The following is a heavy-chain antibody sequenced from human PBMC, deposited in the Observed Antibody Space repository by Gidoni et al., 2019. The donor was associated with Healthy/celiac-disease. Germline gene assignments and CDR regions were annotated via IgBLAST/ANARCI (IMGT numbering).Heavy chain of an antibody. CDR2: INPNSGGT. CDR1: GYTFTGYY. J-gene: IGHJ4*02. CDR3: AKDGPPFIILVPQALRNNS. Sequence: QVQLVQSGAEVKKPGASVKVSCKASGYTFTGYYMHWVRQAPGQGLEWMGRINPNSGGTNYAQKFRGRVTMTRDTSISTAYMGLGRLGPDDTALNTCAKDGPPFIILVPQALRNNSWGQGPLVPVSS. V-gene: IGHV1-2*06. D-gene: IGHD1-20*01.